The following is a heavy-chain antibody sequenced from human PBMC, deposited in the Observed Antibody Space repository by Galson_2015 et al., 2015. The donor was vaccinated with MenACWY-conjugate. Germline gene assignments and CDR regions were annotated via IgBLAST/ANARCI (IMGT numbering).Heavy chain of an antibody. CDR3: ARGYRLSIWRSLNNFDY. D-gene: IGHD3-16*02. J-gene: IGHJ4*02. V-gene: IGHV1-18*01. CDR1: GYTFTSYG. CDR2: ISAYNGNT. Sequence: SVKVSCKASGYTFTSYGISWVRQAPGQGLEWMGWISAYNGNTHYAQKLQGRVTMTSDTSTRIAYMELRSLRSDDTAVYYCARGYRLSIWRSLNNFDYWGQGTLVTVSS.